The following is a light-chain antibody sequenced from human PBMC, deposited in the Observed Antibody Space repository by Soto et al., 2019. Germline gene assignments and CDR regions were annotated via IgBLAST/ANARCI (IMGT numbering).Light chain of an antibody. J-gene: IGKJ5*01. CDR3: QQSYSTPIT. CDR2: AAS. V-gene: IGKV1-39*01. CDR1: QSISSY. Sequence: DIQMTQSPSSLSASVGDRVTITCRASQSISSYLNWYQQKPGKAPKLLIYAASSLQSGVPSRFSGSGSGTDFTLTISSLQPEYFATYYCQQSYSTPITCGQGIRLEIK.